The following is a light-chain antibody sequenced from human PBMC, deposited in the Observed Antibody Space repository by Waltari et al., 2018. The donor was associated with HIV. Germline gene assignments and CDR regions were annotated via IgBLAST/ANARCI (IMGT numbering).Light chain of an antibody. CDR1: QTLTSNS. J-gene: IGKJ1*01. V-gene: IGKV3-20*01. CDR2: GAS. CDR3: HQYDSLPGT. Sequence: IVLTQSPGTLSLSPGERGTLSCRASQTLTSNSLAWYQQKVGQAPRLLIFGASRRATGIPDRFSGSGCGADFTLTISRLEPEEFAVYYCHQYDSLPGTFGQGTRVEIK.